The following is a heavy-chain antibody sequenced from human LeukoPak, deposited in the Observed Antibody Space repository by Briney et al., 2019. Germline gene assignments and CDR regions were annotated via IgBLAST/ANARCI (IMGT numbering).Heavy chain of an antibody. V-gene: IGHV3-21*01. J-gene: IGHJ4*02. CDR3: ARDPAYYYDSSGYYPDY. CDR1: GFTFSSYS. Sequence: GGSLRLSCAASGFTFSSYSMNWVRQAPGNGLEWVSSISSSSSYIYYADSVKGRFTISRDNAKNSLYLQMNSLRAEDTAVYYCARDPAYYYDSSGYYPDYWGQGTLVTVSS. D-gene: IGHD3-22*01. CDR2: ISSSSSYI.